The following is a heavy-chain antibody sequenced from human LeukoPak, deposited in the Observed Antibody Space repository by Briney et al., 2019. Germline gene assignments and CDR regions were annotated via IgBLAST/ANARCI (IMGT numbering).Heavy chain of an antibody. V-gene: IGHV4-34*01. CDR3: ARRRTLPEYGMDV. J-gene: IGHJ6*04. CDR1: GGSFSGYY. D-gene: IGHD2-2*01. CDR2: INHSGST. Sequence: SETLSLTCAVYGGSFSGYYWSWIRQPPGKGLEWIGEINHSGSTNYNPSLKSRVTISVDTSKNQFSLKLSSVTAADTAVYYCARRRTLPEYGMDVWGKGTTVTVSS.